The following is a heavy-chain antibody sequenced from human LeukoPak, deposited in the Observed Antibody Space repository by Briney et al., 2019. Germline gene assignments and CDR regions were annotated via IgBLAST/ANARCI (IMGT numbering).Heavy chain of an antibody. CDR1: GGSISSSSYY. V-gene: IGHV4-39*07. D-gene: IGHD5-12*01. Sequence: SETLSLTCTVSGGSISSSSYYWGWIRQPPGKGLEWIGSIYYSGSTYYNPSLKCRVTISVDTSKNQFSLKLSSVTAADTAVYYCARGGPDYFDYWGQGTLVTVSS. CDR2: IYYSGST. CDR3: ARGGPDYFDY. J-gene: IGHJ4*02.